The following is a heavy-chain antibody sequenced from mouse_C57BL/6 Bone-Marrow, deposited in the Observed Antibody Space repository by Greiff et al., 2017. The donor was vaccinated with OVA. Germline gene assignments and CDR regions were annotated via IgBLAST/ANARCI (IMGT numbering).Heavy chain of an antibody. CDR3: TTTDGYYVLFAY. V-gene: IGHV14-4*01. CDR2: IDPENGDT. CDR1: GFNIKDDY. J-gene: IGHJ3*01. D-gene: IGHD2-3*01. Sequence: EVQLQQSGAELVRPGASVKLSCTASGFNIKDDYMHWVKQRPEQGPEWIGWIDPENGDTEYASKFQGKATITADTSSNTAYLQLSSLTSEDTAVYYCTTTDGYYVLFAYWGQGTLVTVSA.